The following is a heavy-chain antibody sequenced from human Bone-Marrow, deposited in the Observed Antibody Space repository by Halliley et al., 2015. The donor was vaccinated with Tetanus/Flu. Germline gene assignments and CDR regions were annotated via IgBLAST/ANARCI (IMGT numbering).Heavy chain of an antibody. V-gene: IGHV4-59*01. CDR3: ARDNGIAVAEFES. CDR2: IYSSGNT. D-gene: IGHD6-19*01. Sequence: TLSLTCTVSDDSISDYYWSWIRQPPGKGLEWIGYIYSSGNTDSNPSLRSRVNISIDKSRSQLTLRLRSVTAADTAVYFCARDNGIAVAEFESWGQGARITVST. CDR1: DDSISDYY. J-gene: IGHJ4*02.